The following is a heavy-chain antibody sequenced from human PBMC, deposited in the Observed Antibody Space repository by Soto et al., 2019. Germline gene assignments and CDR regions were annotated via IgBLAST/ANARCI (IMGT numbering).Heavy chain of an antibody. D-gene: IGHD6-13*01. CDR1: GFTFSSYA. Sequence: PGGSLRLSCAASGFTFSSYAMSWVRQAPGKGLERVSRINSDGSSTSYADSVKGRFTISRDNAKNTLYLQMNSLRAEDTAFYYCVKDESINWYSGHFRHWGQGTLVTVSS. J-gene: IGHJ1*01. CDR2: INSDGSST. V-gene: IGHV3-74*01. CDR3: VKDESINWYSGHFRH.